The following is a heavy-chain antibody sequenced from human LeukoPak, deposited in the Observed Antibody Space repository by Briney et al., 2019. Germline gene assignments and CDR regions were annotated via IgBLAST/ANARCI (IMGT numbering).Heavy chain of an antibody. V-gene: IGHV1-8*01. CDR1: GTRDD. Sequence: ASVKVSFKTSGTRDDINWVRQAAGQGLEWVGWMNPNDDTGYAQKFQGRVTFTRNTSLRTVYMELRSLTFEDTAVYYCAKYERRGFDPWGQGTLVTVSS. CDR2: MNPNDDT. J-gene: IGHJ5*02. CDR3: AKYERRGFDP. D-gene: IGHD2-8*01.